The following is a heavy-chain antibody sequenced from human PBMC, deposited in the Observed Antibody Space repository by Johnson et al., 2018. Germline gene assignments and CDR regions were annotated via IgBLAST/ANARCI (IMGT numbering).Heavy chain of an antibody. J-gene: IGHJ6*03. V-gene: IGHV3-30*18. D-gene: IGHD3-16*02. CDR3: AKELEVVGYYYYYMDV. CDR1: GFTFSVYG. Sequence: QVRLVETGGGVVEPGRSLRLCCATSGFTFSVYGMHWVRQAPGKGLEWVAVISEDGSNKYYAASVKGRFTISRDNSKNTLYLQMNSLRAEDTAVYYCAKELEVVGYYYYYMDVWGKGTTVTVSS. CDR2: ISEDGSNK.